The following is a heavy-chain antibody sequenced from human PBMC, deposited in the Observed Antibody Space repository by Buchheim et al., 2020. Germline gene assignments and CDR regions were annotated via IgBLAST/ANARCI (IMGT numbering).Heavy chain of an antibody. CDR1: GFTFRDNA. CDR3: AKQHKGGYYYGMDV. J-gene: IGHJ6*02. V-gene: IGHV3-33*06. Sequence: QVQLVESGGGVVQPWTSLRLSCVASGFTFRDNAMHWVRQAPGKGLEWVAMIWYDGTNKYYADSVKGRFTVSRDNSKNKLYLQMNSLRAEDTAVYYCAKQHKGGYYYGMDVWGQGTT. D-gene: IGHD3-16*01. CDR2: IWYDGTNK.